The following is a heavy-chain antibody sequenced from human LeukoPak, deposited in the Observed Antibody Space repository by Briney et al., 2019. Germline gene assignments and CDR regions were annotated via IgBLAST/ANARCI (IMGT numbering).Heavy chain of an antibody. D-gene: IGHD1-26*01. V-gene: IGHV5-51*01. CDR2: IYPDDSDT. CDR3: ARHRSAGSPMAYMDV. CDR1: GYMFINDW. Sequence: GESLKISCKASGYMFINDWIGWVRQMPGKGLEWMGIIYPDDSDTTYSPSFQGHVTISADKSISTAYLQWSSLKASDTAIYSCARHRSAGSPMAYMDVWGKGTTVTVSS. J-gene: IGHJ6*03.